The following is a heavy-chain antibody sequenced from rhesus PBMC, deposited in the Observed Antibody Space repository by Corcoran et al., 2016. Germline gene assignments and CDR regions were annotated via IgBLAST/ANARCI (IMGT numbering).Heavy chain of an antibody. D-gene: IGHD4-29*01. CDR1: GGSISGYY. Sequence: QLQLQESGPGLVKPSETLSLTCAVSGGSISGYYWSWTTHLPGKGLEWIGNIDGNIAGTNYNPSLKSRVTISKDTSKNQFSLKLSSVTAADTAVYYCARIPSYGSSYTLWGQGVLVTVSS. CDR3: ARIPSYGSSYTL. V-gene: IGHV4-81*01. CDR2: IDGNIAGT. J-gene: IGHJ4*01.